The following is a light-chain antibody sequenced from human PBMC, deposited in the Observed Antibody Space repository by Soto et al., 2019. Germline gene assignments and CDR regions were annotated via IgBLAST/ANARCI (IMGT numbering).Light chain of an antibody. V-gene: IGLV2-14*01. Sequence: QSVLTQPDSVSGSPGQSITISCTGTSSDVGDYNYVSWYQHHPGKVPKLMIYEVSNRPSGVSNRFSGSKSGNTASLTISGLQAEDEADYYCSSYTTSSTWVFGGGTKLTVL. J-gene: IGLJ3*02. CDR1: SSDVGDYNY. CDR3: SSYTTSSTWV. CDR2: EVS.